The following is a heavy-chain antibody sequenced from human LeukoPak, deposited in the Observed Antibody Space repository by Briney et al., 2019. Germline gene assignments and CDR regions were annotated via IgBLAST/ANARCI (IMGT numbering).Heavy chain of an antibody. Sequence: PSETLSLTCAVYGGSFSGYYWSWIRQPPGKGLEWIGEINHSGSTNYNPSLKSRVTISVDTSKNQFSLKLSSVTAADTAVYYCARGISYYDFWSGYYSSGDLNTFDYWGQGTLVTVSS. V-gene: IGHV4-34*01. CDR2: INHSGST. J-gene: IGHJ4*02. D-gene: IGHD3-3*01. CDR3: ARGISYYDFWSGYYSSGDLNTFDY. CDR1: GGSFSGYY.